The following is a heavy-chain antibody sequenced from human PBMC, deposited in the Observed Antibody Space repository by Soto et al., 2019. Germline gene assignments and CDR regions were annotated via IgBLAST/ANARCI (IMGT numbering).Heavy chain of an antibody. CDR3: ARVRRVVLHYSFDF. CDR1: GDSISSGDYY. Sequence: LSLTCTVSGDSISSGDYYWSWIRQSPGLGLEWIGDIYSRGSTHYNPSLQNRLTISLDAPKNHFSLNLTSVTAADTAVYFCARVRRVVLHYSFDFWGQGAPVTVSS. CDR2: IYSRGST. J-gene: IGHJ4*02. D-gene: IGHD3-3*02. V-gene: IGHV4-30-4*01.